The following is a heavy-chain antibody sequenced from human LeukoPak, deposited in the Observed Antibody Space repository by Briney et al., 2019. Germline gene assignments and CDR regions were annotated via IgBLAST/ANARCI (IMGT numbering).Heavy chain of an antibody. CDR1: NFAFSTYA. V-gene: IGHV3-7*01. J-gene: IGHJ3*02. Sequence: GGSLRLSCAASNFAFSTYAMTWVRQAPGKGLEWVANIKQDGSEQFFVDSVKGRFTISRDNAKNSLYLQMNNLRAEDTAVYYCAKEGPGNWNDFHAFDIWGQGTMVTVSS. D-gene: IGHD1-1*01. CDR2: IKQDGSEQ. CDR3: AKEGPGNWNDFHAFDI.